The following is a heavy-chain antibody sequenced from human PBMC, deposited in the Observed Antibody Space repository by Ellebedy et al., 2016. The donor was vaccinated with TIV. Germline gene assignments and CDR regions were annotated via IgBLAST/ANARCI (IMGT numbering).Heavy chain of an antibody. V-gene: IGHV1-18*04. Sequence: ASVKDSCKTSGYTFTSYGISWVRQAPGQGLEWMGWISADNGNTNYAQKVQDRVAMSADTSTSTAYMELRSLRSDDTAVYYCARDRVEHFWSGYSLHNWFDPWGQGTLVTVSS. CDR1: GYTFTSYG. CDR3: ARDRVEHFWSGYSLHNWFDP. D-gene: IGHD3-3*02. CDR2: ISADNGNT. J-gene: IGHJ5*02.